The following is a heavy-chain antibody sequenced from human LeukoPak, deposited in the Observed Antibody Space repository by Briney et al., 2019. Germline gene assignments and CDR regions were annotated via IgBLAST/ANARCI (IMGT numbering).Heavy chain of an antibody. J-gene: IGHJ4*02. Sequence: SETLSLTCTVSGGSFTDYFWGWIRQPPGKGLEWIGRIYYSGRTFYNPSLKNRVSISLDTSKGQFSLNLDSVTAADTAVYFCTRDRAHGTQDYWGQGTLVTVS. V-gene: IGHV4-39*07. CDR3: TRDRAHGTQDY. CDR2: IYYSGRT. D-gene: IGHD1-26*01. CDR1: GGSFTDYF.